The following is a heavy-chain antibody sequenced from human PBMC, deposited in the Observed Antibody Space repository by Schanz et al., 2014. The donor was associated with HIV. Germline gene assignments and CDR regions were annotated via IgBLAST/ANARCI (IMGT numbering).Heavy chain of an antibody. CDR1: GFSFDSFG. V-gene: IGHV3-30*18. Sequence: QVQLVESGGGVVQPGRSLRLSCVASGFSFDSFGMHWVRQAPGKGLEWVAVISYDGVNKHFADSVKGRFTISRDNSKNTLYLQMNSLRAEDTAVYYCAKGLTIWLQPPFDYWGQGTLVTVS. D-gene: IGHD5-12*01. CDR2: ISYDGVNK. CDR3: AKGLTIWLQPPFDY. J-gene: IGHJ4*02.